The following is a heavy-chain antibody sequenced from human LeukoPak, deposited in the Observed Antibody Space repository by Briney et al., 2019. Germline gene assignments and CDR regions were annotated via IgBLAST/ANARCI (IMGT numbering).Heavy chain of an antibody. J-gene: IGHJ4*02. D-gene: IGHD4-17*01. Sequence: GSLRLSCAASGFTFSSYSMNWVRQAPGKGLEWVSYISSSSSAIYYVDSVKGRFTISRDNAKNSLYLQMNSLRDEDTAVYYCARGGDYGDYQPGWGQGTLVTVSS. CDR1: GFTFSSYS. V-gene: IGHV3-48*02. CDR3: ARGGDYGDYQPG. CDR2: ISSSSSAI.